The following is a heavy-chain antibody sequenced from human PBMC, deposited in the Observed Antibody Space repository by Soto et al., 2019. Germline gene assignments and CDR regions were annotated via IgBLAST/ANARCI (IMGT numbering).Heavy chain of an antibody. CDR1: GGSISSGGYS. J-gene: IGHJ4*02. CDR2: IYHSGST. D-gene: IGHD6-19*01. Sequence: QLQLQESGSGLVKPSQTLSLTCAVSGGSISSGGYSWSWIRQPPGKGLEWIGYIYHSGSTYYNPSLKSRATISVDTSKNQFSLKLSSVTAADTAVYYCARAGGLGAVAADYWGQGTLVTVSS. V-gene: IGHV4-30-2*01. CDR3: ARAGGLGAVAADY.